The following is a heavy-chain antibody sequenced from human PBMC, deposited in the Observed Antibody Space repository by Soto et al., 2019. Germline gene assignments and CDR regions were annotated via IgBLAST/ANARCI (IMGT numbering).Heavy chain of an antibody. CDR3: ARESTTQSFDY. Sequence: GGSLILSCAASGFTFSSYSMNWVRQAPGKGLEWVSSISNRGDRTHYADSVKGRFTISRDNPKNTLDLQMDSLRGEDTAVYYCARESTTQSFDYWGQGTLVTVSS. CDR1: GFTFSSYS. CDR2: ISNRGDRT. J-gene: IGHJ4*02. V-gene: IGHV3-23*01. D-gene: IGHD1-1*01.